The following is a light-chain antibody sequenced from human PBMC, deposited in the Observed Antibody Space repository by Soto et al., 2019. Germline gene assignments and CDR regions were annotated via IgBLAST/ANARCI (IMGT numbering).Light chain of an antibody. CDR3: LQRSNWPPLLS. CDR1: QSVTTY. J-gene: IGKJ4*01. V-gene: IGKV3-11*01. Sequence: EIVLTQYPATLSLSPGERATLSCRASQSVTTYLPWYQQKPGQAPRLLIYDASSRATGIPARFSGSGSGTDFTLTISSLEPEDFAFYYCLQRSNWPPLLSFGGGTKVDIK. CDR2: DAS.